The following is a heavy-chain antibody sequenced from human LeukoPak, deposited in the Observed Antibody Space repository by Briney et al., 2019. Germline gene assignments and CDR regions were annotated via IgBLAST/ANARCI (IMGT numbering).Heavy chain of an antibody. V-gene: IGHV3-53*01. J-gene: IGHJ4*02. D-gene: IGHD6-19*01. Sequence: GGSLRLSCAASGLAVSSDYLSWVRQAPGKGLEWVSTIYSGGSTYYTDSVKGRFTISRDNSKNTVYLQMNSLRPEDTAVYFCARDSQQWLGPYFAFWGQGTLVTVSS. CDR1: GLAVSSDY. CDR2: IYSGGST. CDR3: ARDSQQWLGPYFAF.